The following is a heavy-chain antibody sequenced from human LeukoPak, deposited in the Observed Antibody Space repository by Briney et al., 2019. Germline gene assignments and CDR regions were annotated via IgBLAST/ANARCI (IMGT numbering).Heavy chain of an antibody. CDR2: IYYSGST. Sequence: PSETLSLTCTVSGGSISSGGYYWSWIRQHPGKGLEWIGYIYYSGSTYYNPSLKSRVTISVDTSKNQFSLKPSSVTAADTAVYYCARVDLRRSFYYYMDVWGKGTTVTVSS. CDR3: ARVDLRRSFYYYMDV. V-gene: IGHV4-31*03. D-gene: IGHD5/OR15-5a*01. CDR1: GGSISSGGYY. J-gene: IGHJ6*03.